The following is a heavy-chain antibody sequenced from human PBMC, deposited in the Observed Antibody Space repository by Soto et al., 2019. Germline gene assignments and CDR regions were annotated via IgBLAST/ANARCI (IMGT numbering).Heavy chain of an antibody. D-gene: IGHD7-27*01. CDR3: ARVRGGD. J-gene: IGHJ3*01. Sequence: EVQLVGSGGGLVQPGGSLRLSCAASGFTFSNYWMYWVRQAPGKGLVWVSRINNDGTITHYADSVKGRFTISRDNAKNTLYLQMNSRRAEDTAVYYCARVRGGDWGQGTMVTVSS. CDR1: GFTFSNYW. CDR2: INNDGTIT. V-gene: IGHV3-74*01.